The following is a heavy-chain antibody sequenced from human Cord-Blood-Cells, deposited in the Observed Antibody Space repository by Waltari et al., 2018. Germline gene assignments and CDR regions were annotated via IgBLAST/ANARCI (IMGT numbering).Heavy chain of an antibody. J-gene: IGHJ3*02. CDR3: ARSKRRTTGIDAFDI. CDR2: INPNSGGT. D-gene: IGHD1-1*01. Sequence: QVQLVQSGAEVKKPGASVKVSCKASGYTFTGYYMHWVRQAPGQGLEWMGWINPNSGGTNYAQKFQGRVTMTRDTSISTAYMELSRLRSDDTAVYYCARSKRRTTGIDAFDIWGQGTMVTVSS. V-gene: IGHV1-2*02. CDR1: GYTFTGYY.